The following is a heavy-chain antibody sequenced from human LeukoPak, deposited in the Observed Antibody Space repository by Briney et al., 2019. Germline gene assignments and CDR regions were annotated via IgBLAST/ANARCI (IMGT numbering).Heavy chain of an antibody. Sequence: PGGSLRLSCVVSGFTFSSYWMNWVRQAPGKGLEWVANIHEDGSDKYYVDSVKGRFTISRDNAKNSLFLQMNSLRAEDTALYYCARTLRLGTPGAFDIWGRGTMVTVSS. V-gene: IGHV3-7*05. J-gene: IGHJ3*02. CDR2: IHEDGSDK. D-gene: IGHD1-14*01. CDR1: GFTFSSYW. CDR3: ARTLRLGTPGAFDI.